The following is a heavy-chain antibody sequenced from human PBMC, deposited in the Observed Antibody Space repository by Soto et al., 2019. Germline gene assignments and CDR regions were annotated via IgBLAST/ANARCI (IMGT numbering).Heavy chain of an antibody. CDR2: INAGNGNT. J-gene: IGHJ4*02. Sequence: ASVKVSCKASGYSFTSYAIHWMRQAPGQRLEWMGWINAGNGNTKYSQKFQGRATITRDTSASTAYMELSSLRSEDTAVYYCARGLNGYLHYFDYWGQGTPVTVSS. CDR1: GYSFTSYA. V-gene: IGHV1-3*01. CDR3: ARGLNGYLHYFDY. D-gene: IGHD5-18*01.